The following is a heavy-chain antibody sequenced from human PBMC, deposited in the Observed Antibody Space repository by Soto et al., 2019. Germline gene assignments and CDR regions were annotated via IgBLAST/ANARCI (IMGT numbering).Heavy chain of an antibody. CDR3: VKDESINWYSGHFRH. CDR1: GFTFSSYW. V-gene: IGHV3-7*03. J-gene: IGHJ1*01. D-gene: IGHD6-13*01. Sequence: GGSLRLSCAASGFTFSSYWMSWVRQAPGKGLEWVANIKQDGSEKYYVDSVKGRFTISRDNAKNSLYLQMNSLRAEDTAVYYCVKDESINWYSGHFRHWGQGTLVTVSS. CDR2: IKQDGSEK.